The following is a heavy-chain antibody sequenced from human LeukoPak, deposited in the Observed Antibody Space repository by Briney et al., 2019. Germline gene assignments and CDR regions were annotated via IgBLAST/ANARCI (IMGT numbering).Heavy chain of an antibody. D-gene: IGHD1-26*01. Sequence: GGSLRLSCAASGFTFSSYGMHWVRQAPGKGLEWVAFIRYDGSNKYYADSVKGRFTISRDNSKNTLYLQMSSLRAEDTAVYYCAKGGAVGAYFDYWGQGTLVTVSS. CDR3: AKGGAVGAYFDY. V-gene: IGHV3-30*02. CDR1: GFTFSSYG. J-gene: IGHJ4*02. CDR2: IRYDGSNK.